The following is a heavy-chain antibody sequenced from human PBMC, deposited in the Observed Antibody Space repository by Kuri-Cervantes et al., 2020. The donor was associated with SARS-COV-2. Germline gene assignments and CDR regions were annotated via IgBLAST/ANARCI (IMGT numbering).Heavy chain of an antibody. D-gene: IGHD5-18*01. CDR1: GYTFTSYG. CDR2: ISAYNGNT. CDR3: ARDPAKIRPSYHDAFDI. Sequence: ASVKVSCKASGYTFTSYGISWVRQAPGQGLEWMGWISAYNGNTNYAQKLQGRVTMTTDTSTSTAYMELRSLRSDDTAVYYCARDPAKIRPSYHDAFDIWGQGIMVTVSS. V-gene: IGHV1-18*01. J-gene: IGHJ3*02.